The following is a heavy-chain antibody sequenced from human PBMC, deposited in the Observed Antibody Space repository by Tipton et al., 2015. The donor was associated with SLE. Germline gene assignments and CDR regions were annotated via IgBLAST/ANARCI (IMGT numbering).Heavy chain of an antibody. Sequence: TLSLTCTVSGGSMTGYYWNWIRQSPGKGLEWIGSIYYAGSINYNPSLMGRVTISVDTSKNQFSLRLNSVTAADTAIYYCARQLGYGDPFAFDYWSQGTLVTVSS. CDR3: ARQLGYGDPFAFDY. J-gene: IGHJ4*02. V-gene: IGHV4-59*07. CDR2: IYYAGSI. CDR1: GGSMTGYY. D-gene: IGHD4-17*01.